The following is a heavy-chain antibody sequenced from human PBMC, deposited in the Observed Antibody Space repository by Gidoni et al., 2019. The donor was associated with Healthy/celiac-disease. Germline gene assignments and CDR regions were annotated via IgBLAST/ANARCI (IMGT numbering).Heavy chain of an antibody. CDR3: TFDYYDSSGYLN. CDR1: GFTFSGSA. CDR2: IRSKANSYST. J-gene: IGHJ4*02. D-gene: IGHD3-22*01. V-gene: IGHV3-73*02. Sequence: EVQLVESGGGLVQTGGSRKLSCAASGFTFSGSAMHWVRQASGKGLEWVGRIRSKANSYSTAYAASVKGRFTISRDDSKNTAYLQMNSLNTEDTAVYYCTFDYYDSSGYLNWGQGTLVTVSS.